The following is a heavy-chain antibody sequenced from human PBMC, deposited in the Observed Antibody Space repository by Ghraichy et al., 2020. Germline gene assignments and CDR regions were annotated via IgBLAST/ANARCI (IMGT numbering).Heavy chain of an antibody. J-gene: IGHJ4*01. CDR2: INHNGDA. Sequence: SETLSLTCAVYGGSFSDYYWSWIRQSPEKGLEWIGEINHNGDANYNPSLESRVIISVDTSKNQFSLTLSSVTAADTALYYCARGWRQQPKDWGHGSLITVSS. CDR1: GGSFSDYY. V-gene: IGHV4-34*01. D-gene: IGHD6-13*01. CDR3: ARGWRQQPKD.